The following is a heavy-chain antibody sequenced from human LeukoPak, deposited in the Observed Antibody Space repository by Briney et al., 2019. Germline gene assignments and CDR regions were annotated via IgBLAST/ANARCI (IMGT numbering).Heavy chain of an antibody. CDR2: IFPGDSHT. D-gene: IGHD2-2*01. V-gene: IGHV5-51*01. J-gene: IGHJ4*02. Sequence: KPGESLKISCRGSEYSFTNYWIGWVRQMPGKGLEWMGIIFPGDSHTTYSPSFQGQVTISADKSISTAYLHWSSLKASDTAMYYCARHRDSSSWSPFDYWGQGTLATVSS. CDR3: ARHRDSSSWSPFDY. CDR1: EYSFTNYW.